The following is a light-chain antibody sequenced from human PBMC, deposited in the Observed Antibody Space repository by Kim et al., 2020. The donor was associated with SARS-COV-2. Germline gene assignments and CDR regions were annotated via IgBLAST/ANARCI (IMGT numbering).Light chain of an antibody. J-gene: IGLJ1*01. Sequence: QSVLTQPPSVSGAPGQRVTISCTGSSSNIGAGYDVHWYQQLPGTAPKLLIYGNSNRPSGVPDRFSGSKSGTSASLAITGLQAEDEADYYCQSYDSSLRNVFGTGNKVTVL. V-gene: IGLV1-40*01. CDR3: QSYDSSLRNV. CDR2: GNS. CDR1: SSNIGAGYD.